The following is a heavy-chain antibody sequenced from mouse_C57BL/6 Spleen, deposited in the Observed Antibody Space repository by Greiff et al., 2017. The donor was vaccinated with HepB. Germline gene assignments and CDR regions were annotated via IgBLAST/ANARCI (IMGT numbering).Heavy chain of an antibody. J-gene: IGHJ3*01. D-gene: IGHD2-2*01. CDR3: ARAIYYGYDGGFAY. V-gene: IGHV3-6*01. Sequence: ESGPGLVKPSQSLSLTCSVTGYSITSGYYWNWIRQFPGNKLEWMGYISYDGSNNYNPSLKNRISITRDTSKNQFFLKLNSVTTEDTATYYCARAIYYGYDGGFAYWGQGTLVTVSA. CDR1: GYSITSGYY. CDR2: ISYDGSN.